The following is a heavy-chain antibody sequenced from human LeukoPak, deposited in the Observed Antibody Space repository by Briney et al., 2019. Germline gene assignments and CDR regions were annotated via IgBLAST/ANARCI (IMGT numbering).Heavy chain of an antibody. CDR1: GLTFSSDW. V-gene: IGHV3-74*01. CDR3: ARGRPHGNDY. Sequence: PGGSLRLSCAASGLTFSSDWMHWVRQVPGKGLVWVSRINSDASTINYADSVKGRFTISRDNAKNTLYLQMNSLRVEDTAVYYCARGRPHGNDYWGQGTLVTVSS. CDR2: INSDASTI. J-gene: IGHJ4*02. D-gene: IGHD4-23*01.